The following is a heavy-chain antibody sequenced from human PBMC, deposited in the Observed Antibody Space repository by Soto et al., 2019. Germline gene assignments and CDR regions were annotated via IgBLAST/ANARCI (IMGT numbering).Heavy chain of an antibody. Sequence: GGSLRLSCAASGFTFSNAWMSWVRQAPGKGLEWVGRIKSKTDGGTTDYAAPVKGRFTISRDDSKNTLYLQMNSLKTEDTAVYYCTTAGDSYGYIYFDYWGQGTLVTVSS. J-gene: IGHJ4*02. V-gene: IGHV3-15*01. CDR2: IKSKTDGGTT. D-gene: IGHD5-18*01. CDR3: TTAGDSYGYIYFDY. CDR1: GFTFSNAW.